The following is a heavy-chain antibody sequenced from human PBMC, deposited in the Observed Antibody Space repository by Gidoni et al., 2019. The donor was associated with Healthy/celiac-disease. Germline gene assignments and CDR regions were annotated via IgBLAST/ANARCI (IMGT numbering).Heavy chain of an antibody. D-gene: IGHD1-1*01. V-gene: IGHV4-4*07. CDR3: ARERGQQRVPVYYYYYGMDV. CDR2: IYTSGST. J-gene: IGHJ6*02. CDR1: GGSISSYY. Sequence: VQLQESGPGLVKPSETLSLTCTVSGGSISSYYWSWIRQPAGKGLEWIGRIYTSGSTNYNPSLKSRVTMSVDTSKNQFSLKLSSVTAADTAVYYCARERGQQRVPVYYYYYGMDVWGQGTTVTVSS.